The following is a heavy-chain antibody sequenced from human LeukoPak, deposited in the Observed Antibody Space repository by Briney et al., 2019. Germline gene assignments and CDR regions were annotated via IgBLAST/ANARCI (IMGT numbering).Heavy chain of an antibody. CDR1: GGSISSYY. Sequence: SETLSLPCTVSGGSISSYYWSWIRQPPGKGLEWIGYIYYSGSTNYNPSLKSRVTISVDTSKNQFSLKLSSVTAADTAVYYCARGVGGPYYYGMDVWGQGTTVTVSS. CDR2: IYYSGST. J-gene: IGHJ6*02. CDR3: ARGVGGPYYYGMDV. V-gene: IGHV4-59*01. D-gene: IGHD5/OR15-5a*01.